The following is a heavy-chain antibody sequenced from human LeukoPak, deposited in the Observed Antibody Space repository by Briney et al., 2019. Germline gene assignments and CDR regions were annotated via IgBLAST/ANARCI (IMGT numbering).Heavy chain of an antibody. V-gene: IGHV3-66*01. Sequence: GGSLRLSCAASGFTVSSKYMSWVRQAPGKGLEWVSVIYSGGSTYYADSVKGRFTISRDNSKNTLYLQMNSLRAEDTAVYYCARVGGSYYFDYWGQGTLVTVSS. J-gene: IGHJ4*02. D-gene: IGHD1-26*01. CDR1: GFTVSSKY. CDR2: IYSGGST. CDR3: ARVGGSYYFDY.